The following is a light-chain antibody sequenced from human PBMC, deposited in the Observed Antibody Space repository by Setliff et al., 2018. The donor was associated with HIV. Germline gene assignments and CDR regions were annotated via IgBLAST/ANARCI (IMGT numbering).Light chain of an antibody. V-gene: IGLV2-23*01. CDR2: QAT. CDR1: SNDVGRYDL. J-gene: IGLJ1*01. Sequence: QSALTQPASVSGSPGQSITISCTGTSNDVGRYDLVSCYQQHPARAPKLIIYQATRRPSGVSNRFSGSKSGNVASLTISGLQAEDEADYYCCSNTGSNTFVFGTGTKVTVL. CDR3: CSNTGSNTFV.